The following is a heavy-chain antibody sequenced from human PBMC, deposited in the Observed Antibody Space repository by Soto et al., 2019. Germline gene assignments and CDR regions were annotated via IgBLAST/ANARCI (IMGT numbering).Heavy chain of an antibody. Sequence: PGGSLRLSCAASGFTFSSYAMSWVRQAPGKGLEWVSAISGSGGSTYYADSVKGRFTISRDNSKNTLYLQMNSLRAEDTAVYYCAKKGYDFWSGYPYYFDYWGQGTLVTVSS. V-gene: IGHV3-23*01. CDR3: AKKGYDFWSGYPYYFDY. CDR1: GFTFSSYA. CDR2: ISGSGGST. J-gene: IGHJ4*02. D-gene: IGHD3-3*01.